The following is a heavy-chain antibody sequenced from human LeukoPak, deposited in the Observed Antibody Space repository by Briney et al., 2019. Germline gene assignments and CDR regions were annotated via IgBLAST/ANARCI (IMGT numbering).Heavy chain of an antibody. CDR2: IYHSGST. CDR3: VWRRCERLSPCYGH. J-gene: IGHJ4*02. D-gene: IGHD3-16*01. V-gene: IGHV4-59*01. CDR1: TDSTYTYY. Sequence: SETLSLTCFFCTDSTYTYYWCVVRQSPGKGLEWIGHIYHSGSTDYNPSFKSRVTISIDMSRKGFSLKLTSVTVADTAMYYCVWRRCERLSPCYGHGGQGAFVIVSS.